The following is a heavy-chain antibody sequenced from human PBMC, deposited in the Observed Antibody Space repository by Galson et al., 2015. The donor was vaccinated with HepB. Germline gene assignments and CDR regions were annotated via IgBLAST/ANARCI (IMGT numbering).Heavy chain of an antibody. D-gene: IGHD3-3*01. CDR1: GFTFSSYS. CDR2: ISSSSSTI. Sequence: SLRLSCAVSGFTFSSYSMNWVRQAPGKGLERVSYISSSSSTIYYADSVKGRFTISRDNAKNSLYLQMNSLRAEDTAVYYCARDFVYYDFWSGLIDYWGQGTLVTVSS. V-gene: IGHV3-48*01. J-gene: IGHJ4*02. CDR3: ARDFVYYDFWSGLIDY.